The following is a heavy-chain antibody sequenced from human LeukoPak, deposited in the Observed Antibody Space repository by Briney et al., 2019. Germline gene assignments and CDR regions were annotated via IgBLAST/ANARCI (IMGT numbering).Heavy chain of an antibody. J-gene: IGHJ4*02. V-gene: IGHV1-8*03. CDR1: GYTFTSYD. D-gene: IGHD3-10*01. CDR3: ARDSMVRGVILYPRGSFDY. CDR2: MNPNSGNT. Sequence: ASVKVSCKASGYTFTSYDINWVRQATGQGLEWMGWMNPNSGNTGYAQKFQGRVTITRNTSISTAYMELSSLRSEDTAVYYCARDSMVRGVILYPRGSFDYWGQGTLVTVSS.